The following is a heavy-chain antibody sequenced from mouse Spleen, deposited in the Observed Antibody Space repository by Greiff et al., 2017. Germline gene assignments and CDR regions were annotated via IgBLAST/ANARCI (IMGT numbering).Heavy chain of an antibody. CDR1: GFTFSSYT. Sequence: EVKLVESGGGLVKPGGSLKLSCAASGFTFSSYTMSWVRQTPEKRLEWVATISSGGSYTYYPDSVKGRFTISRDNAKNTLYLQMSSLKSEDTAMYYCTREVPLDYWGQGTTLTVSS. CDR3: TREVPLDY. V-gene: IGHV5-6-4*01. D-gene: IGHD2-14*01. CDR2: ISSGGSYT. J-gene: IGHJ2*01.